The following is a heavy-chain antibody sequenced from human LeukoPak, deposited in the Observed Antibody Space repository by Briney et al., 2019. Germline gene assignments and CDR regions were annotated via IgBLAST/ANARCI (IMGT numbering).Heavy chain of an antibody. Sequence: TSETLSLTCAVYGGSFSGYYWSWIRQPPGKGLEWIGEINHSGSTNYNPSLKSRVTISVDPSKNQFSLKLSSVTAADTAVYYCARGSDCMVRGVIRSYYYYGMDVWGQGTTVTVSS. CDR1: GGSFSGYY. CDR2: INHSGST. D-gene: IGHD3-10*01. V-gene: IGHV4-34*01. J-gene: IGHJ6*02. CDR3: ARGSDCMVRGVIRSYYYYGMDV.